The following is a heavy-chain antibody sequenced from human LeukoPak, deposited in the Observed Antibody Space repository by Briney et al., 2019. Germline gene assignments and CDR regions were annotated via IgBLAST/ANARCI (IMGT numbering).Heavy chain of an antibody. CDR3: ARGPRNDP. V-gene: IGHV1-8*01. CDR1: GYPFTTWE. Sequence: GALVKVSCKTSGYPFTTWEINWVRQAAGQGLEWMGWVHPNSGNTAYAQKFQGRVTMTRDTSISTAYMEVSGLRSDDTAVYFCARGPRNDPWGQGTLVTVSS. D-gene: IGHD1-14*01. CDR2: VHPNSGNT. J-gene: IGHJ5*02.